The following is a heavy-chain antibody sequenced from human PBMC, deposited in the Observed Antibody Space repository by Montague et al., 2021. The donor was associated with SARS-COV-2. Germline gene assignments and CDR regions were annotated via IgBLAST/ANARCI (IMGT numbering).Heavy chain of an antibody. CDR3: AREVVGGTVLFLEY. Sequence: SETLSLTCTVSNYSVSSGDYWGWIRQFPGKGLEWIGSIYHSGSTXYNPSLQSRVTTSVDTSKNQVSLRLTSVSAADTAVYYCAREVVGGTVLFLEYWGQGILVAVSS. CDR1: NYSVSSGDY. CDR2: IYHSGST. D-gene: IGHD2-15*01. J-gene: IGHJ4*01. V-gene: IGHV4-38-2*02.